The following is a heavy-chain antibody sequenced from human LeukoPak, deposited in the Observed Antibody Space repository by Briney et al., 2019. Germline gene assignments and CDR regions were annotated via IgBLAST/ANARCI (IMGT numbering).Heavy chain of an antibody. V-gene: IGHV3-30-3*01. J-gene: IGHJ5*02. Sequence: PGGSLRLSCAATGSTFSSSWMTWIRQAPGKGLEWVAVISYDGSNKYYADSVKGRFTISRDNSKNTLYLQMNSLRAEDTAVYYCARKFDPWGQGTLVTVSS. CDR2: ISYDGSNK. CDR1: GSTFSSSW. CDR3: ARKFDP.